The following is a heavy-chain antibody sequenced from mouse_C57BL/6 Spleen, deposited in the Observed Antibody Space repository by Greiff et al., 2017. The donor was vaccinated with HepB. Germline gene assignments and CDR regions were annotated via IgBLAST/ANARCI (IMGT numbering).Heavy chain of an antibody. Sequence: DVQLQESGPGLVKPSQSLSLTCSVTGYSITSGYYWNWIRQFPGNKLEWMGYISYDGSNNYNPSLKNRISITRDTSKNQFFLKLNSVTTEDTATYYCASSPLAWFAYWGQGTLVTVSA. CDR1: GYSITSGYY. CDR3: ASSPLAWFAY. V-gene: IGHV3-6*01. CDR2: ISYDGSN. D-gene: IGHD3-1*01. J-gene: IGHJ3*01.